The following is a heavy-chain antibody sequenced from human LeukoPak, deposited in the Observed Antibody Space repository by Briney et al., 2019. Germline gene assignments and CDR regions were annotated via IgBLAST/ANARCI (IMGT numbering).Heavy chain of an antibody. D-gene: IGHD4-17*01. CDR3: AKDRHGDYVFAFDI. J-gene: IGHJ3*02. CDR2: ISGSGGST. CDR1: GFTFSSYA. Sequence: GGSLRLSCAASGFTFSSYAMRWVRQAPGKWLEWVSAISGSGGSTYYADSVKGRFTISRDNSKNTLYLQMNSLRAEDTAVYYCAKDRHGDYVFAFDIWGQGTMVTVSS. V-gene: IGHV3-23*01.